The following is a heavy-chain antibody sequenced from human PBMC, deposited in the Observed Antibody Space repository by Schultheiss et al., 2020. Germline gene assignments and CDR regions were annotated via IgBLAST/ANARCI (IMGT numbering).Heavy chain of an antibody. CDR1: GFTFDDYA. D-gene: IGHD2-2*01. Sequence: SLKISCAASGFTFDDYAMHWVRQAPGKGLEWVSGISWNSNSIGYADSVKGRFTISRDNAKNSLYLQMNSLRAEDTALYYCAKDCSSTSPYYGMDVWGQGTTVTVSS. CDR2: ISWNSNSI. CDR3: AKDCSSTSPYYGMDV. J-gene: IGHJ6*02. V-gene: IGHV3-9*01.